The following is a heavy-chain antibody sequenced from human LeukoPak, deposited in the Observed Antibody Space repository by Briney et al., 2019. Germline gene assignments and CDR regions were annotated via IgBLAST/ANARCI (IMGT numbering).Heavy chain of an antibody. J-gene: IGHJ6*02. CDR3: AREGSYGSYYYYGMDV. V-gene: IGHV1-2*02. Sequence: GASVKVSCKASGYTFTGYYMHWVRQAPGQGLEWMGWINPNSGGTNYAQKFQGRVTMTRDTSISTAYMELSRLRSDDTAVYYCAREGSYGSYYYYGMDVWGQGTTVTVSS. CDR2: INPNSGGT. D-gene: IGHD5-18*01. CDR1: GYTFTGYY.